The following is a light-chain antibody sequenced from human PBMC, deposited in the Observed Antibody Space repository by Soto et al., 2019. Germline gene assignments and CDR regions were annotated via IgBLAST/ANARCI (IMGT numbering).Light chain of an antibody. J-gene: IGKJ1*01. CDR1: QSVSSY. CDR3: QQLSNWPT. V-gene: IGKV3-11*01. Sequence: IVLTQSPATLSLSPGERATLCCRASQSVSSYLAWYQQKPGQAPNLLIYAASNRATGIPARFSGSASGTDFTPTITRLEPEDFTVYCCQQLSNWPTFGQGTKVDIK. CDR2: AAS.